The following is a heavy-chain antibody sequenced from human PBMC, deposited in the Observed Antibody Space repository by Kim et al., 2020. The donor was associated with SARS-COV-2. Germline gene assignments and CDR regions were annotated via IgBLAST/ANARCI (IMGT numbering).Heavy chain of an antibody. CDR3: ARAVELLWFGELFAY. CDR2: IIPILGIA. Sequence: KVSCQASGGTFSSYAISWVRQAPGQGLEWMGRIIPILGIANYAQKFQGRVTITADKSTSTAYMELSSLRSEDTAVYYCARAVELLWFGELFAYWGQGTLVTVSS. J-gene: IGHJ4*02. V-gene: IGHV1-69*04. D-gene: IGHD3-10*01. CDR1: GGTFSSYA.